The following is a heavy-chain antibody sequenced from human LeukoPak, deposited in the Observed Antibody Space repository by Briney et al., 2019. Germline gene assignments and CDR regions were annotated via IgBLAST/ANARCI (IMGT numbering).Heavy chain of an antibody. D-gene: IGHD1-1*01. J-gene: IGHJ6*03. CDR2: FIPIFGTE. Sequence: GASVKVSCKASGGTFSRYAISWVRQAPAPGLEGMGGFIPIFGTENYAQKFQGRVTSTADESTITAYRELSSLRSDDTAVYYCARDDASNKYNWIPANYYMDVWGKGTTVTVSS. V-gene: IGHV1-69*13. CDR1: GGTFSRYA. CDR3: ARDDASNKYNWIPANYYMDV.